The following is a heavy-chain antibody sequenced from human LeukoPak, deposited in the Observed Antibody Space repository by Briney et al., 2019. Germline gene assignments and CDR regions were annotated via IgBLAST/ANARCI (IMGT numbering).Heavy chain of an antibody. CDR3: ARGLSGTYFALDY. V-gene: IGHV3-23*01. CDR1: GFPFSSYA. CDR2: TSGSGSST. D-gene: IGHD3-10*01. J-gene: IGHJ4*02. Sequence: GGSLRLSCAASGFPFSSYAMNWVRQAPGKRLEWVSGTSGSGSSTYYADSVKGRFTISRDNSKNTLSLQMNSLRAEATAVYYCARGLSGTYFALDYWGQGTRVTVSS.